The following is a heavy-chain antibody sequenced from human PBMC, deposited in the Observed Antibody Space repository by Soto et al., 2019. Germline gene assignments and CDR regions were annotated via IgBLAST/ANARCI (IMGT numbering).Heavy chain of an antibody. Sequence: SVKVSCKASGDTFSSYAINWVRQAPGQGLEWMGGIIPMFGTANYAQKFNGRVTITAGESTSTVYMELSSLRSEDTAVYYCARAGPAHYYDSSGYYSPLDYWGQGTLVTVSS. D-gene: IGHD3-22*01. CDR3: ARAGPAHYYDSSGYYSPLDY. CDR2: IIPMFGTA. CDR1: GDTFSSYA. V-gene: IGHV1-69*13. J-gene: IGHJ4*02.